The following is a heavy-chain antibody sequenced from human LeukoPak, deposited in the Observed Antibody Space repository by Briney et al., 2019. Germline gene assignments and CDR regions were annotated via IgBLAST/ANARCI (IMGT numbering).Heavy chain of an antibody. CDR1: GFIFSKYG. Sequence: GRSLRLSCAASGFIFSKYGMNWVRQASGKGLEWVAFISSDGSDKNYADSVKGRFTISRDNSKNTVYLEMNSLRAEDTAVYYCAKQQYYDILTGYYKGVYYYGMDVWGQGTTVTVSS. CDR2: ISSDGSDK. V-gene: IGHV3-30*18. CDR3: AKQQYYDILTGYYKGVYYYGMDV. J-gene: IGHJ6*02. D-gene: IGHD3-9*01.